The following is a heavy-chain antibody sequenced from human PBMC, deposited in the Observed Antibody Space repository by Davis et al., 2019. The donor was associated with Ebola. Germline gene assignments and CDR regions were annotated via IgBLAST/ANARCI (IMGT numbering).Heavy chain of an antibody. CDR2: INHSGST. V-gene: IGHV4-34*01. Sequence: MPSETLSLTCAVYGGSFSGYYWSWIRQPPGKGLEWIGEINHSGSTNYNPSLKSRVTISADTSKNQFSLMLSSVTAADTAVYYCARGNAYYYYYGMDVWGQGTTVTVSS. J-gene: IGHJ6*02. D-gene: IGHD1-1*01. CDR3: ARGNAYYYYYGMDV. CDR1: GGSFSGYY.